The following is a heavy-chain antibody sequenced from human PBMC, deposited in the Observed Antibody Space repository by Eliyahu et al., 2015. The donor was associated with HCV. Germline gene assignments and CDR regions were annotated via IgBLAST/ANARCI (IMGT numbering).Heavy chain of an antibody. D-gene: IGHD6-19*01. J-gene: IGHJ5*02. CDR3: ASGGGGIAVSGTGGWFDP. CDR1: GGSXSSYY. V-gene: IGHV4-59*01. Sequence: QVQLQESGPGLVKPSETLSLTCTVSGGSXSSYYWSWIRQPPGKGLEWIAYNPYSGSTNSNPSLKSRVTISVDTSKNQFSLKLSSVTAADTAVYYCASGGGGIAVSGTGGWFDPWGQGTLVTVSS. CDR2: NPYSGST.